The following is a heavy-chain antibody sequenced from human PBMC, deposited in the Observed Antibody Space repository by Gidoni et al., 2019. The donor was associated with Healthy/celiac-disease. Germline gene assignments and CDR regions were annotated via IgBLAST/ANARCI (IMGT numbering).Heavy chain of an antibody. Sequence: QVQLQESGPGLVKPSETLSLTCTVSGGSISSYYGSWIRQPPGKGLEWIGYNYYSGSTNYNPSLKSRVTISVDTSKNQFSLKLSSVTAADTAVYYCARGVRYCSSTSCQGGWFDPWGQGTLVTVSS. CDR3: ARGVRYCSSTSCQGGWFDP. CDR1: GGSISSYY. CDR2: NYYSGST. J-gene: IGHJ5*02. V-gene: IGHV4-59*01. D-gene: IGHD2-2*01.